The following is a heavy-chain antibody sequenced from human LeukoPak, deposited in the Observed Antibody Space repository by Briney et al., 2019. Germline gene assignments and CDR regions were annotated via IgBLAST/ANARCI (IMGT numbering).Heavy chain of an antibody. D-gene: IGHD1-7*01. CDR2: IKQDGSEK. CDR1: GFTFSSYW. J-gene: IGHJ4*02. CDR3: ARFLWYWNYHGLDY. V-gene: IGHV3-7*01. Sequence: GGSLRLSCAASGFTFSSYWMSWVRQAPGKGLEWVANIKQDGSEKYYVDSVKGRFTISRDNAKNSLYLQMNSLRAEDTAVYYCARFLWYWNYHGLDYWGQGTLVTVSS.